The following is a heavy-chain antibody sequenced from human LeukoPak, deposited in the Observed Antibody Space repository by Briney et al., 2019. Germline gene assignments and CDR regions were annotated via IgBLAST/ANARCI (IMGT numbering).Heavy chain of an antibody. D-gene: IGHD2-2*01. V-gene: IGHV4-61*02. CDR1: GGSISSGSYY. J-gene: IGHJ6*03. CDR3: ARAVNVVVPAAPRYYYYYYMDV. Sequence: SGTLSLTCTVSGGSISSGSYYWSWIRQPAGKGLEWIGRIYTSGSTNYNPSLKSRVTISVDTSKNQFSLKLSSVTAADTAVYYCARAVNVVVPAAPRYYYYYYMDVWGKGTTVTISS. CDR2: IYTSGST.